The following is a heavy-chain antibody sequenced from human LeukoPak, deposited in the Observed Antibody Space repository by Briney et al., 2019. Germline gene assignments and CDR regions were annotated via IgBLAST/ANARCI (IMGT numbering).Heavy chain of an antibody. D-gene: IGHD2-21*02. CDR2: ISSSGSTI. V-gene: IGHV3-11*04. CDR3: ARGPYCGGDCYTPTNWFDP. J-gene: IGHJ5*02. Sequence: GGSLRLSCAASGFPFSDYYMSWIRQAPGKGLEWVSYISSSGSTIYYADSVKGRFTISRDNAKNSLYLQMNSLRAEDTAVYYCARGPYCGGDCYTPTNWFDPWGQGTLVTVSS. CDR1: GFPFSDYY.